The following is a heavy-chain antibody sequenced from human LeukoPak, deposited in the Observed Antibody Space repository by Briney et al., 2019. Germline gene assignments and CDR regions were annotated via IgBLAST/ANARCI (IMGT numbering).Heavy chain of an antibody. CDR2: IYYSGST. CDR1: GGSISSSSYY. D-gene: IGHD3-22*01. CDR3: ARGPIDSGGYYYVDY. Sequence: SETLSLTCSVSGGSISSSSYYWGWIRQAPGKGLEWIGSIYYSGSTYYNPSLKSRVTISVDTSKNQFSLKLSSVTAADTAVYYCARGPIDSGGYYYVDYWGQGTLVTVSS. J-gene: IGHJ4*02. V-gene: IGHV4-39*07.